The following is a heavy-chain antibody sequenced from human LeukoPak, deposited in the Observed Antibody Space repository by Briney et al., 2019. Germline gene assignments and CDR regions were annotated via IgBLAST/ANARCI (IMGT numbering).Heavy chain of an antibody. V-gene: IGHV3-7*01. CDR1: GFTFSSYW. J-gene: IGHJ4*02. D-gene: IGHD2-2*01. Sequence: GGSLRLSCAASGFTFSSYWMSWVRQAPGKGLEWVANIKQDGSEKYYVDSVKGRFTISRDNAKNSLYLQMNSLRAEDTAVYYCAYIGGVVVVPAARPWGQGTLVTVSS. CDR2: IKQDGSEK. CDR3: AYIGGVVVVPAARP.